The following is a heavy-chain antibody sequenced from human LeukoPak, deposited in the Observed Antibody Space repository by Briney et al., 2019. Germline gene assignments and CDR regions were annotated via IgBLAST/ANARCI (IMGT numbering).Heavy chain of an antibody. CDR3: ARDSNTATDS. Sequence: GGSLRLSCAASGFTFSSYGMHWVRQAPGKGLEWVAVISYDGSNKYYADSVKGRFTISRDNSKNTLYLQMNSLRAEDTAVYYCARDSNTATDSWGQGTLVTVSS. CDR2: ISYDGSNK. V-gene: IGHV3-33*05. CDR1: GFTFSSYG. J-gene: IGHJ5*02. D-gene: IGHD5-18*01.